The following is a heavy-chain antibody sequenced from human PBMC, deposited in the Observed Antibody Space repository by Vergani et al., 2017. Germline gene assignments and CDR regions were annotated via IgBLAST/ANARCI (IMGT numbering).Heavy chain of an antibody. CDR1: GFTFSGSA. CDR3: ARDRYCSGGSCYPNWFDP. CDR2: IRSKANSYAT. D-gene: IGHD2-15*01. V-gene: IGHV3-73*01. Sequence: EVQLVESGGGLVQPGGSLKLSCAASGFTFSGSAMHWVRQASGKGLEWVGRIRSKANSYATAYAASVKGRFTISRDDSKNTAYLQMNSLKTEDTAVYYCARDRYCSGGSCYPNWFDPWGQGTLVTVSS. J-gene: IGHJ5*02.